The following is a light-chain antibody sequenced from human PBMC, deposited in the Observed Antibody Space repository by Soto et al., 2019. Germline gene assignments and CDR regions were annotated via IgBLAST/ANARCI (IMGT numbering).Light chain of an antibody. CDR2: GAS. CDR1: QSVSTN. Sequence: EMVMTQSPATLSVSPGERATLSCRASQSVSTNVAWYQQKLGQAPRLLIHGASTRATGIPARFSGSGSGTEFTLTISSLQSEDSAVYYCLQYNTWPRTFGQGTKVEI. CDR3: LQYNTWPRT. J-gene: IGKJ1*01. V-gene: IGKV3-15*01.